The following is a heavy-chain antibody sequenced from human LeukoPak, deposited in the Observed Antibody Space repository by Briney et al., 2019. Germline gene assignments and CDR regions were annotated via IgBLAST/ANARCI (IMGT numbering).Heavy chain of an antibody. CDR3: ARGSFYGSGRAYYYGMDV. Sequence: PGGSLRLSCAASGFTFSSYAMHWVRQAPGKGLEWVAVISYDGSNKYYADSVKGRFTISRDNSKNTLYLQMNSLRAEDTAVYYCARGSFYGSGRAYYYGMDVWGQGTTVTVSS. CDR1: GFTFSSYA. V-gene: IGHV3-30-3*01. D-gene: IGHD3-10*01. J-gene: IGHJ6*02. CDR2: ISYDGSNK.